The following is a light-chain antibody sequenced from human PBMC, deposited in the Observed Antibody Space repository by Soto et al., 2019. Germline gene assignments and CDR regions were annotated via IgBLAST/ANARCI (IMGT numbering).Light chain of an antibody. CDR3: CSYAGSPRYV. Sequence: QSALTQPRSVSGSPGQSVTISCTGTSSDVGGYNYVSWYQQHPGKAPKVMIYDVSERPSGVPDRFSGSKSGNTASLTISGLQAEDDADYSCCSYAGSPRYVFGTGTKVTVL. V-gene: IGLV2-11*01. J-gene: IGLJ1*01. CDR1: SSDVGGYNY. CDR2: DVS.